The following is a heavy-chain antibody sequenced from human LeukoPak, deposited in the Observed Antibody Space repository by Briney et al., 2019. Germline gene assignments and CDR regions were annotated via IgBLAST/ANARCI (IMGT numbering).Heavy chain of an antibody. D-gene: IGHD1-26*01. CDR1: GFAFSSFW. CDR3: ARVGDGTGSYLPY. Sequence: GGSLRLSCAASGFAFSSFWMSWARQAPGKGLEWVANIKQDGSEIYYVDSVKGRFTISRDNAKNSLYLQMNSLRVEDTAVYYCARVGDGTGSYLPYWGQGTLVTVSS. J-gene: IGHJ4*02. CDR2: IKQDGSEI. V-gene: IGHV3-7*01.